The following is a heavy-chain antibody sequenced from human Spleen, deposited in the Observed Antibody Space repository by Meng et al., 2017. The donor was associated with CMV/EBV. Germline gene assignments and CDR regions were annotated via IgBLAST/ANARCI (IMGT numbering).Heavy chain of an antibody. CDR1: GYTFGSYG. CDR3: ARGAPDYYDSNGYFDY. D-gene: IGHD3-22*01. CDR2: ISAYNGDT. Sequence: ASVKVSCKASGYTFGSYGINWVRQAPGQGLEWMGWISAYNGDTNSAQKVQGRVSMTTDTSTSTAYMELRSLTSDDTALYYCARGAPDYYDSNGYFDYWGQGTLVTVSS. J-gene: IGHJ4*02. V-gene: IGHV1-18*01.